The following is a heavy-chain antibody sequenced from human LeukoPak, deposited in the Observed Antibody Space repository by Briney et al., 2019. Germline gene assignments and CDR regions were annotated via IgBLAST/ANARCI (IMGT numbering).Heavy chain of an antibody. CDR2: ISGSGGST. Sequence: GGSLRLSCAASGFTFSSYAMSWVRQAPGKGLEWVSAISGSGGSTYYADSVKGRFTISRDNSKNTLYLQMNSLRAEDTVVYYCASTPALRFLEWLHAGADYWGQGTLVTVSS. J-gene: IGHJ4*02. CDR3: ASTPALRFLEWLHAGADY. CDR1: GFTFSSYA. D-gene: IGHD3-3*01. V-gene: IGHV3-23*01.